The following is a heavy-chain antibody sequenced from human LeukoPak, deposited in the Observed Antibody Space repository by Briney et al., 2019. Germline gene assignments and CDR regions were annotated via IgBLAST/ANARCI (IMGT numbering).Heavy chain of an antibody. J-gene: IGHJ4*02. D-gene: IGHD6-13*01. CDR1: GFTFSSYA. Sequence: PGGSLRLSCAASGFTFSSYAMSWVPQAPGKGLERVSAISGSGDSTYYGDSVKGRFTISRDNSKNTLYLQMNSLRAEDTAVYYCAKTRPLDSSSWSHGDYWGQGTLVTVSS. CDR3: AKTRPLDSSSWSHGDY. CDR2: ISGSGDST. V-gene: IGHV3-23*01.